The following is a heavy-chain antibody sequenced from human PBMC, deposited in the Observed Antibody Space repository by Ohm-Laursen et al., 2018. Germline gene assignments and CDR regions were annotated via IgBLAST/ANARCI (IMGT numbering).Heavy chain of an antibody. J-gene: IGHJ4*02. V-gene: IGHV3-74*01. CDR2: INSDGSST. CDR3: VGGYITVFHY. CDR1: GFTFSSYW. D-gene: IGHD5-12*01. Sequence: GSLRLSCAASGFTFSSYWMHWVRQAPGKGLVWVSRINSDGSSTSYADSVKGRFTITRDNAKNTVNLEMSSLRAEDTALYYCVGGYITVFHYWGQGTLLSVSS.